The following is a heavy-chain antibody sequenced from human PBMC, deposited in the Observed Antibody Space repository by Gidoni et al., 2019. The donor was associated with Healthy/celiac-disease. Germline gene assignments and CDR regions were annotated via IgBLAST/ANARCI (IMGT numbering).Heavy chain of an antibody. CDR2: ISSSSSTI. V-gene: IGHV3-48*01. CDR1: GFTFSSYS. Sequence: EVQLVESGGGLVQPGGSLRLSCAASGFTFSSYSMNWVRQAPGKGLEWVSYISSSSSTIYYADSVKGRFTISRDNAKNSLYLQMNSLRAEDTAVYYCARDFKGAMVTPYYFDYWGQGTLVTVSS. J-gene: IGHJ4*02. D-gene: IGHD5-18*01. CDR3: ARDFKGAMVTPYYFDY.